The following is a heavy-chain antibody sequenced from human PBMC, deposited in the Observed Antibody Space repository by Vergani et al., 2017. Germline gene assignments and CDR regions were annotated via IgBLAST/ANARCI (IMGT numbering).Heavy chain of an antibody. Sequence: QVQLQQWGAGLLKPSETLSLTCAVYGGSFSGYYWSWIRQPPGKGLEWIGEINHSGSTNYNPSLKSRVTISVDTSNNQFSLKLSSVTAADTAVYYCARRISSWSNWYEPWGQGTLVTVSS. CDR1: GGSFSGYY. CDR2: INHSGST. J-gene: IGHJ5*02. V-gene: IGHV4-34*01. CDR3: ARRISSWSNWYEP. D-gene: IGHD6-13*01.